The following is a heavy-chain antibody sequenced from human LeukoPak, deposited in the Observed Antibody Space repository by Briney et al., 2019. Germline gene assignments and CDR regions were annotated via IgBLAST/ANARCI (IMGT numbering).Heavy chain of an antibody. V-gene: IGHV1-46*01. D-gene: IGHD6-13*01. J-gene: IGHJ5*02. CDR2: INPSGGST. CDR1: GYTSTSYY. Sequence: ASVKVSCKASGYTSTSYYMHWVRQAPGQGLEWMGIINPSGGSTSYAQKFQGRVTMTRDTSTSTVYMELSSLRSEDTAVYYCARGGFIAAARKMRNWFDPWGQGTLVTVSS. CDR3: ARGGFIAAARKMRNWFDP.